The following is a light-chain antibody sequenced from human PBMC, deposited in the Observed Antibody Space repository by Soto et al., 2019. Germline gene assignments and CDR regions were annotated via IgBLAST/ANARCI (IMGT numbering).Light chain of an antibody. J-gene: IGKJ4*01. Sequence: DIQMTQSPSTLSASVGDRVTVTCWASQSISTWLAWYQQKPGKAPKLLIYKASTLESGVPSRFSGSGSGTDFILTISRLQPDDFATYYCQQYKTYPLTFGGGTKVEIK. CDR2: KAS. CDR3: QQYKTYPLT. CDR1: QSISTW. V-gene: IGKV1-5*03.